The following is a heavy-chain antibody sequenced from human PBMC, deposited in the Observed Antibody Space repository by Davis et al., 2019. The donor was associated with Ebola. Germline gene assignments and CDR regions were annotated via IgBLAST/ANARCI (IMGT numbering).Heavy chain of an antibody. CDR2: ISRDGNDK. V-gene: IGHV3-7*03. CDR1: GFSFSSFY. CDR3: ARNGYYYAMDV. J-gene: IGHJ6*02. Sequence: GESLKISCAASGFSFSSFYMTWVRQAPGKGPEWLARISRDGNDKYYVDFVKGRITISRDNAKNSLFLQMNSLGADDTAVYYCARNGYYYAMDVWGQGTTVTVSS.